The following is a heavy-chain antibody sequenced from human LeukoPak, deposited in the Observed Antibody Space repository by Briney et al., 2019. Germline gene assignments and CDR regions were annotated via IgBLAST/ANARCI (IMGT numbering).Heavy chain of an antibody. CDR1: GSSISSGGYY. V-gene: IGHV4-30-2*01. Sequence: SQTLSLTCTVSGSSISSGGYYWSWIRQPPGKGLEWIGYIYHSGSTYYNPSLKSRVTISVDRSKNQFSLKLSSVTAADTAVYYCAGHSSSWSSFDYWGQGTLVTVSS. CDR3: AGHSSSWSSFDY. J-gene: IGHJ4*02. D-gene: IGHD6-13*01. CDR2: IYHSGST.